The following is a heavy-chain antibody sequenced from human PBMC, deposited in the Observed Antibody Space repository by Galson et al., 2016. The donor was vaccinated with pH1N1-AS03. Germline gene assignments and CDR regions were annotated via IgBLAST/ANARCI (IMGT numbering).Heavy chain of an antibody. CDR3: AKESSGLTGYFDF. CDR1: GFAFRTYA. D-gene: IGHD3-10*01. V-gene: IGHV3-23*01. CDR2: LSGDGAGT. Sequence: SLRLSCAASGFAFRTYAMSWVRQPPGKGLEWVSALSGDGAGTFHADSVKGRFIISRDISKSTVYLQMNSLRAEDTAVYYCAKESSGLTGYFDFWGQGVLVTVSS. J-gene: IGHJ4*02.